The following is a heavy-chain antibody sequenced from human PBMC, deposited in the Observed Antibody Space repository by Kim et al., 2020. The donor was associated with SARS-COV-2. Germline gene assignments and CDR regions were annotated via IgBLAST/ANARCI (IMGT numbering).Heavy chain of an antibody. J-gene: IGHJ2*01. CDR1: GGSISSYY. CDR3: ARRMYYYDSSGYHWYFDL. Sequence: SETLSLTCTVSGGSISSYYWSWIRQPPGKGLEWIGYIYYSGSTNYNPSLKSRVTISVDTSKNQFSLKLSSVTAADTAVYYCARRMYYYDSSGYHWYFDLWGRGTLVTVSS. D-gene: IGHD3-22*01. CDR2: IYYSGST. V-gene: IGHV4-59*08.